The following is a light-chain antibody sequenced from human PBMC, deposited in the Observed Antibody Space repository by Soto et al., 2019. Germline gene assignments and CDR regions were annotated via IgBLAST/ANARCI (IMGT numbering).Light chain of an antibody. Sequence: DIVMTQSPLSLPVTPGEPASISCRSSQSLLHSNGYNYLDWYLQKPGQSPQLLIYLGSNRASGVPDRFSGSGSRTDFTLTISRVEAEDVGLYYCVEDLQTPFAFGPGTKVDIK. V-gene: IGKV2-28*01. CDR2: LGS. CDR1: QSLLHSNGYNY. CDR3: VEDLQTPFA. J-gene: IGKJ3*01.